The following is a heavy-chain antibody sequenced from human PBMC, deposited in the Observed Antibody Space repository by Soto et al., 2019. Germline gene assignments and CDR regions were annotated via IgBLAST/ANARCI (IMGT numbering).Heavy chain of an antibody. CDR1: GVSISTYH. Sequence: NPSETLSLTCIVSGVSISTYHWSWIRQPAGKGLEWIGRMHTSGSTNYNPSLKSRVSMSVDTSKNHFSLKVSSVTAADTAVYYCARDEYGYGDSYDSWGQGTLVTVSS. CDR2: MHTSGST. V-gene: IGHV4-4*07. CDR3: ARDEYGYGDSYDS. J-gene: IGHJ4*02. D-gene: IGHD5-12*01.